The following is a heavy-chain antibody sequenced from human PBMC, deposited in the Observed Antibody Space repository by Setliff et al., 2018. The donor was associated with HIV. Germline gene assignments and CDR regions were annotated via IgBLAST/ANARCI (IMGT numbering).Heavy chain of an antibody. V-gene: IGHV3-7*01. Sequence: GGSLRLSCAASGFIFSGYWMTWIRQAPGKGLEWLAQIHPDSTAANYVDSVKGRFTISRDNAKNSLYLQMNSLRAEDTAVYYCARREYNYLPRAFDLWGQGTTVTVSS. CDR2: IHPDSTAA. J-gene: IGHJ3*01. D-gene: IGHD1-1*01. CDR1: GFIFSGYW. CDR3: ARREYNYLPRAFDL.